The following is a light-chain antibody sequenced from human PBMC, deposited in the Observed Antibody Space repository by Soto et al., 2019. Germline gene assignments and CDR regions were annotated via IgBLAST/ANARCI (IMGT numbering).Light chain of an antibody. CDR1: QSVGDTY. CDR3: QQYGSTPVT. CDR2: STS. J-gene: IGKJ1*01. Sequence: EIVLTQSPGTLSLSPGERATLSCRASQSVGDTYLAWYQQKPGQAPRLLMYSTSIRATGIPDRFSGSGSGTDFTLTISRLEPEDFAVYYCQQYGSTPVTFGQGTKVDI. V-gene: IGKV3-20*01.